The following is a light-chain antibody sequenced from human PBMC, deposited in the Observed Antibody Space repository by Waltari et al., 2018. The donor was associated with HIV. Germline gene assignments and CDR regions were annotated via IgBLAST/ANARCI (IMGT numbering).Light chain of an antibody. CDR3: CSYAGDYVV. Sequence: QSALTQPRSVSGSPDQSVTISCTGTSSDVGGYDFVSWYQQHPGKAPKLMIYDVNHRPSGIPDRFSGFKSGNTAALTISGLQAEDEADYYGCSYAGDYVVFGGGTKLTVL. CDR1: SSDVGGYDF. V-gene: IGLV2-11*01. CDR2: DVN. J-gene: IGLJ2*01.